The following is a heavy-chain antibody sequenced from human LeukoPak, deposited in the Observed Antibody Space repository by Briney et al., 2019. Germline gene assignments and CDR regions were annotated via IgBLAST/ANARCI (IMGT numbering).Heavy chain of an antibody. CDR1: GFTFSDYS. CDR3: ARGVSGEP. Sequence: GGSLRLSCAASGFTFSDYSMNWVRQAPGKGLEWVSYISSSSNTIYYADSVKGRFTISRDNAKNSLYLQMNSLRAEDTAVYYCARGVSGEPWGQGTLVTVSS. D-gene: IGHD1-14*01. CDR2: ISSSSNTI. V-gene: IGHV3-48*01. J-gene: IGHJ5*02.